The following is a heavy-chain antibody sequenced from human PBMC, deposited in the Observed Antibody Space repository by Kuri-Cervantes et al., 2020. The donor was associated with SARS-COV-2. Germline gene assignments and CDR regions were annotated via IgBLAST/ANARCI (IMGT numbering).Heavy chain of an antibody. CDR1: GYTFTGYY. CDR2: INPNSGGT. D-gene: IGHD6-13*01. CDR3: ARDRTRSSWYVWGGSIYGMDV. J-gene: IGHJ6*02. V-gene: IGHV1-2*02. Sequence: ASVKVSCKASGYTFTGYYIHWVRQAPGQGLEWMGWINPNSGGTSYAQKFQGRVTMTRDTSISTAYMELSRLRSDDTAVYYCARDRTRSSWYVWGGSIYGMDVWGQGTTVTVSS.